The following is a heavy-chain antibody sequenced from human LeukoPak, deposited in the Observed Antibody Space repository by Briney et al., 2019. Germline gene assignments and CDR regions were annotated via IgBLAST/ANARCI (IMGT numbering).Heavy chain of an antibody. J-gene: IGHJ4*02. CDR2: LYSGGTT. CDR3: AMDSSWLPLKFDY. V-gene: IGHV3-66*01. D-gene: IGHD5-24*01. CDR1: EFSVKYNY. Sequence: PGGSLRLSCAASEFSVKYNYMSWVRQAPGKGLEWVSVLYSGGTTYYADSVKGRFTISRDNSKNTLYLQMNSLRAEDTAVYYCAMDSSWLPLKFDYWGQGTLVTVST.